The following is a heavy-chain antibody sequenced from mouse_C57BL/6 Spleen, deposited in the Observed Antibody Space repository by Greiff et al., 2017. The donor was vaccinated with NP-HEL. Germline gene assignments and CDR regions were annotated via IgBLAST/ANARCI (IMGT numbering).Heavy chain of an antibody. CDR3: TRGYNYFDY. CDR1: GFNIKDYY. CDR2: IDPEDGDT. V-gene: IGHV14-1*01. D-gene: IGHD3-1*01. Sequence: VQLQQSGAELVRPGASVKLSCTASGFNIKDYYMHWVKQRPEQGLEWIGRIDPEDGDTEYAPKFQGKATMTADTSSYTAYLQLSSLTSEDTAVYYCTRGYNYFDYWGKGTTLTVSS. J-gene: IGHJ2*01.